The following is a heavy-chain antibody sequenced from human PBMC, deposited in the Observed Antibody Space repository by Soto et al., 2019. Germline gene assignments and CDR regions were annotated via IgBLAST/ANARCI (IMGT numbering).Heavy chain of an antibody. D-gene: IGHD6-19*01. CDR3: ARVWYSSGWYVWYFDL. J-gene: IGHJ2*01. Sequence: ASVKVSCKASGYTFTSYDINWVRQATGQGLEWMGWMNPNSGNTGYAQKFQGRVTMTRNTSISTAYMELSSLRSEDTAVYYCARVWYSSGWYVWYFDLRSRGTPVTVSA. CDR2: MNPNSGNT. CDR1: GYTFTSYD. V-gene: IGHV1-8*01.